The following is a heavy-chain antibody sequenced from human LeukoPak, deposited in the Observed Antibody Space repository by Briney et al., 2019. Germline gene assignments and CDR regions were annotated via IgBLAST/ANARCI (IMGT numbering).Heavy chain of an antibody. D-gene: IGHD2-2*01. CDR3: ASDPPYTSSSAW. CDR1: GFTFTSTA. V-gene: IGHV1-58*01. CDR2: ILVGSGNT. Sequence: SAKVSCKASGFTFTSTAVQWVRQARGQRLEWIGWILVGSGNTNYAQMFQERVTLTWDVSTSTAYMVLSSLRSEDTAIYYCASDPPYTSSSAWWGQGTLVTVSS. J-gene: IGHJ4*02.